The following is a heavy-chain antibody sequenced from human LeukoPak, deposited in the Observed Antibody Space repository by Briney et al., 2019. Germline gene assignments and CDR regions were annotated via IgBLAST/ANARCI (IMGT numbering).Heavy chain of an antibody. CDR1: GYTFTSYG. CDR2: ISAFNGNT. V-gene: IGHV1-18*01. CDR3: ARVPGYSGSY. J-gene: IGHJ4*02. D-gene: IGHD1-26*01. Sequence: ASVKVSCKASGYTFTSYGISWVRQAPGHGLEWMGWISAFNGNTNYAQKFQGRVTMTRNTSISTAYMELSSLRSEDTAVYYCARVPGYSGSYWGQGTLVTVSS.